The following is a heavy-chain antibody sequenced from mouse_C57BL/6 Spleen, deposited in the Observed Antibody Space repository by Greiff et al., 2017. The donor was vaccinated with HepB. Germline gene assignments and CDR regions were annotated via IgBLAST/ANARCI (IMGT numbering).Heavy chain of an antibody. V-gene: IGHV1-18*01. CDR2: INPNNGGT. CDR3: ARSRYYGSSYDAMDY. Sequence: EVQLQQSGPELVKPGASVKIPCKASGYTFTDYNMDWVKQSHGKSLEWIGDINPNNGGTIYNQKFKGKATLTVDKSSSTAYMELRSLTSEDTAVYYCARSRYYGSSYDAMDYWGQGTSVTVAS. D-gene: IGHD1-1*01. J-gene: IGHJ4*01. CDR1: GYTFTDYN.